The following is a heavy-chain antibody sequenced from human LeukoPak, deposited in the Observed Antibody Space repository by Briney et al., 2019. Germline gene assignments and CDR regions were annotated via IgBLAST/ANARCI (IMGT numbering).Heavy chain of an antibody. D-gene: IGHD3-16*01. Sequence: GESLRLSCAASGFTFSRYAMSWVRQAPGKGLEWVSAISGSGTITYYADSVKGLFTISRDNAKNSLYLEMNSRRAEDTAVYYCARGPWGGGGYWGQGTLVTVSS. CDR2: ISGSGTIT. CDR3: ARGPWGGGGY. CDR1: GFTFSRYA. J-gene: IGHJ4*02. V-gene: IGHV3-23*01.